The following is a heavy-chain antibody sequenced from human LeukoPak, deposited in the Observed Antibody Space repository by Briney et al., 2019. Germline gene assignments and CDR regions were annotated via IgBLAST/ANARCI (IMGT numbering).Heavy chain of an antibody. V-gene: IGHV3-23*01. D-gene: IGHD4-23*01. Sequence: GGSLRLSCAASGFSFNNFAMSWARQAPGKGLEWVSAISTTGGSTYSADSVKGRFTVSSDNSKNTLSLQMDSLRVEDTALYYCAKDWTTVVTPKGYYFDSWGQGTLVTVSS. CDR3: AKDWTTVVTPKGYYFDS. CDR2: ISTTGGST. CDR1: GFSFNNFA. J-gene: IGHJ4*02.